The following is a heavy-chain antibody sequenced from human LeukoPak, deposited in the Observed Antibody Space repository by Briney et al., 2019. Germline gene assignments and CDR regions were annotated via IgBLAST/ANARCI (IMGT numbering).Heavy chain of an antibody. CDR1: GFTFSRYE. J-gene: IGHJ4*02. Sequence: PGGSLRLSCAVSGFTFSRYEMNWVRQAPGKGLEWVSYISSSGSTIYYADSVKGRFTISRDNAKNSLYLQMNSLRAEDTAVYYCARDRPRYYYDSSGYYGNDYWGQGTLVTVSS. CDR2: ISSSGSTI. D-gene: IGHD3-22*01. V-gene: IGHV3-48*03. CDR3: ARDRPRYYYDSSGYYGNDY.